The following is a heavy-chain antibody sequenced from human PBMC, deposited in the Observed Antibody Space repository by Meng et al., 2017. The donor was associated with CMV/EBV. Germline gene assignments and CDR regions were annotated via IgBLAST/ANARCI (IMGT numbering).Heavy chain of an antibody. J-gene: IGHJ4*02. CDR3: AKPSWFGELFVHYFDY. CDR1: GFTFSSYG. CDR2: IRYDGSNK. V-gene: IGHV3-30*02. Sequence: GESLKISCAASGFTFSSYGMHWVRQAPGKGLEWVAFIRYDGSNKYYADSVKGRFTISRDNSKNTLYLQMNSLRAEDTAVYYCAKPSWFGELFVHYFDYWGQGTLVTAPQ. D-gene: IGHD3-10*01.